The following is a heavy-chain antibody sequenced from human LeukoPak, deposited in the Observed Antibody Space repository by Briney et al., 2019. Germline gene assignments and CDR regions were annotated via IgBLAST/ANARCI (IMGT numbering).Heavy chain of an antibody. D-gene: IGHD2-21*01. CDR2: INLVNGNT. CDR1: GGTFTNYA. J-gene: IGHJ6*03. Sequence: ASVKVSCKASGGTFTNYAMHWVRLAPGQRLQWMGWINLVNGNTKYSQYFEGRVTITRDTSASTVYMELSSLRPDDMAVYYCARGRGTIGSNRDFYFYYYMDIWGNGTTVTVSS. V-gene: IGHV1-3*03. CDR3: ARGRGTIGSNRDFYFYYYMDI.